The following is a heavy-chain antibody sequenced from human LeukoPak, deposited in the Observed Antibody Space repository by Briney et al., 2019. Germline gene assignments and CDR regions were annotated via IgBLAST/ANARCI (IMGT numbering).Heavy chain of an antibody. D-gene: IGHD5-24*01. CDR3: AKSGYNRFDY. CDR2: ISSSSSYI. V-gene: IGHV3-21*04. CDR1: GFTLSSYS. J-gene: IGHJ4*02. Sequence: GGSLRLSCAASGFTLSSYSMNWVRQAPGKGLEWVSFISSSSSYIYYADSVKGRFTISRDNARNSLSLQMDSLRAEDTATYYCAKSGYNRFDYWGQGTRVTVSS.